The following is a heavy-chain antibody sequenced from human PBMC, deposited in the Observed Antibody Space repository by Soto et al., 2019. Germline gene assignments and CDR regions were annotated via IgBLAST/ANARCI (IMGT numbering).Heavy chain of an antibody. D-gene: IGHD4-17*01. V-gene: IGHV2-5*02. Sequence: QITLKESGPTLVKPTQTLTLTCTFSGFSLSTRGVGVGWIRQPPGKALELLAVIYWDDDKRYSPSLQSRLTITKDTSTNQVVLTMTNMDPVDTATYYCAGKNYGDYPTAYWGQGTLVTVSS. CDR2: IYWDDDK. CDR1: GFSLSTRGVG. CDR3: AGKNYGDYPTAY. J-gene: IGHJ4*02.